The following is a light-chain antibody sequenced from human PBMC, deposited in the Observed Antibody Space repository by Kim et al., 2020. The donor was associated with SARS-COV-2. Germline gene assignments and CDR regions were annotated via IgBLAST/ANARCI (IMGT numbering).Light chain of an antibody. Sequence: QSTTISSTGTIRYVGSYNLGSWYQQYPGKAPKRVIYDVSKWPLGFSNRFSGSKSGNTASLTISGLQAEDEADYYCCSRAGSRTFYVFGTGTKVTVL. CDR2: DVS. J-gene: IGLJ1*01. V-gene: IGLV2-23*02. CDR1: IRYVGSYNL. CDR3: CSRAGSRTFYV.